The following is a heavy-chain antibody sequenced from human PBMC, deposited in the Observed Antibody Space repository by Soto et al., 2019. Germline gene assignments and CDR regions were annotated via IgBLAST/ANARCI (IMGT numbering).Heavy chain of an antibody. J-gene: IGHJ4*02. D-gene: IGHD3-16*01. CDR3: ATYRWGSSIDY. V-gene: IGHV3-48*03. CDR2: ISSSGNTI. CDR1: GFTFSSYE. Sequence: EVQLVESGGNLVQPGGSLRLSCAASGFTFSSYEMNWVRQAPGKGLEWVSYISSSGNTIYYADSVQGRFTISRDNAKNSLYLQMYSLRAEDTAVYYCATYRWGSSIDYWGQGTLVTVSS.